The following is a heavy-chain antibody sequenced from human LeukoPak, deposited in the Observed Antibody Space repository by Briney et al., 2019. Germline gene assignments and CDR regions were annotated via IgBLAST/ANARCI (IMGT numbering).Heavy chain of an antibody. V-gene: IGHV3-30*02. D-gene: IGHD6-13*01. CDR3: ARLAQDKPGIAAAGTMDPGY. CDR1: GFSLSSYG. Sequence: PGGALRVSCVESGFSLSSYGMHWGREAPGKGLGWGAYIRYDGSIKYYSDSVKRRFTIARDNSKNTLYLQMNSLRAEDTAVYYCARLAQDKPGIAAAGTMDPGYWGQGTLVTVSS. J-gene: IGHJ4*02. CDR2: IRYDGSIK.